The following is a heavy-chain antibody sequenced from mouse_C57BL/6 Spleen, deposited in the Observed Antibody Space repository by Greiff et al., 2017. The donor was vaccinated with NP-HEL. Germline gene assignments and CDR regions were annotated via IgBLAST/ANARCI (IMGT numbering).Heavy chain of an antibody. Sequence: VQLKQSGPGLVKPSQTVFLTCTVTGISITTGNYRWSWIRQFPGNKLEWIGYIYYSGTITYNPSLTSRTTITRDTPKNQFFLEMNSLTAEDTATYYCARENWDEGYAMDYWGQGTSVTVSS. CDR3: ARENWDEGYAMDY. D-gene: IGHD4-1*01. CDR2: IYYSGTI. CDR1: GISITTGNYR. V-gene: IGHV3-5*01. J-gene: IGHJ4*01.